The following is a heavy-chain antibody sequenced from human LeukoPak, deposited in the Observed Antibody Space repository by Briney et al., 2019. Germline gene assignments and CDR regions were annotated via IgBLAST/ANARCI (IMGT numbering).Heavy chain of an antibody. J-gene: IGHJ4*02. Sequence: GGSLRLSCAPSGFTFSSYAMSGVRQAPGRGREWVSAISGSGGSTYYADSLKGRFTISRDNSKKTLNLQMNSLRAEDTAVYYCAKALGWAMVGGGGYWGQGTLVTVSS. CDR2: ISGSGGST. CDR3: AKALGWAMVGGGGY. D-gene: IGHD3-10*01. V-gene: IGHV3-23*01. CDR1: GFTFSSYA.